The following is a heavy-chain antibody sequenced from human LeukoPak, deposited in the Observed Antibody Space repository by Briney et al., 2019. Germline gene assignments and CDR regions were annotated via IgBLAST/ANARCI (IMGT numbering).Heavy chain of an antibody. CDR3: ARDLGATVTYYYFDY. CDR1: GFTFNNAW. V-gene: IGHV3-21*01. J-gene: IGHJ4*02. Sequence: PGGSLRLSCAASGFTFNNAWMSWVRQAPGKGLEWVSSISTSSSYIYYADSVKGRFTISRDNAKNSLFLQMNSLRVEDTAVYYCARDLGATVTYYYFDYWGQGTLVTVSS. CDR2: ISTSSSYI. D-gene: IGHD4-17*01.